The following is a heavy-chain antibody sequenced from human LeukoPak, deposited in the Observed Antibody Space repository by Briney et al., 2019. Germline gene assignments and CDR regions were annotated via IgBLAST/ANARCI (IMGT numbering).Heavy chain of an antibody. CDR3: ARRNSDYGDSRGYFDY. CDR2: FYYSGST. CDR1: GGSISSYY. V-gene: IGHV4-59*12. J-gene: IGHJ4*02. Sequence: PSETLSLTCTVSGGSISSYYWSWIRQPPGKGLEWIGFFYYSGSTNYNPSLKSRVTISVDRSKNQFSLKLSSVTAADTAVYYCARRNSDYGDSRGYFDYWGQGTLVTVSS. D-gene: IGHD4-17*01.